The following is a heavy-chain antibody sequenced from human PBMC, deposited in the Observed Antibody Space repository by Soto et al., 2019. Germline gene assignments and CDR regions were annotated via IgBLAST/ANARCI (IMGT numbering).Heavy chain of an antibody. CDR3: AKSMTTVTTNDY. V-gene: IGHV4-30-2*01. J-gene: IGHJ4*02. Sequence: SQTLSLTCAVSGGSISSGGYSWSWIRQPPGKGLEWIGYIYHSGSTYYNPSLKSRVTISVDRSKNQFSLKLSSVTAADTAVYYCAKSMTTVTTNDYWGQGSLVTVSS. D-gene: IGHD4-17*01. CDR2: IYHSGST. CDR1: GGSISSGGYS.